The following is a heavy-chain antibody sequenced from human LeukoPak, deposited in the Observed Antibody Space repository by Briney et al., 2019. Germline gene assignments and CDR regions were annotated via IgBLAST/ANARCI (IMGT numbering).Heavy chain of an antibody. CDR3: ARDWWSPTPREYYFDY. J-gene: IGHJ4*02. CDR2: ISSSGSTI. CDR1: GFTFSDYY. D-gene: IGHD2-15*01. Sequence: GGSLRLSCAASGFTFSDYYMSWIRQAPGKGLEWVSYISSSGSTIYYAASVKGRFTISRDNAKNSLYLQMNSLRAEDTAVYYCARDWWSPTPREYYFDYWGQGTLVTVSS. V-gene: IGHV3-11*01.